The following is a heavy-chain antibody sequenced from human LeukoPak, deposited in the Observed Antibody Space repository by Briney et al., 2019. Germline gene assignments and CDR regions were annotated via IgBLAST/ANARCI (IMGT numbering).Heavy chain of an antibody. CDR1: GFTFSSYG. Sequence: GGSLRLSCAASGFTFSSYGMSWVRQAPGKGLEWLSYISSSSSRSVSSAIYYADSVKGRFTISRDNAKNSLYLQMNSLRAEDTAVYYCARRPKTGKNFDYWGQGTLVTVSS. V-gene: IGHV3-48*01. CDR2: ISSSSSRSVSSAI. J-gene: IGHJ4*02. D-gene: IGHD7-27*01. CDR3: ARRPKTGKNFDY.